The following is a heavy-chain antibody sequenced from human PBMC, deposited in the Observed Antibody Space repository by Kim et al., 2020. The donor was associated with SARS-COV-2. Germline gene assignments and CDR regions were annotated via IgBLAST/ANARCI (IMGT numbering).Heavy chain of an antibody. CDR3: ARGDGINWGHWFDP. CDR2: INVGSGYT. Sequence: ASVKVSCKASGYTFTSHALHWVRQAPGQRLEWMGWINVGSGYTKYSQKFQGRVTITSDTSASTSYMELSSLTSEDSAVYSCARGDGINWGHWFDPWGQGTLVTVSS. CDR1: GYTFTSHA. V-gene: IGHV1-3*01. J-gene: IGHJ5*02. D-gene: IGHD7-27*01.